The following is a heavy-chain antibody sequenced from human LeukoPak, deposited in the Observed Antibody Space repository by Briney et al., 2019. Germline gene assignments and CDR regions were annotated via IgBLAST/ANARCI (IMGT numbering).Heavy chain of an antibody. CDR2: IRGSRGST. V-gene: IGHV3-23*01. CDR1: GFTFSSYA. J-gene: IGHJ3*02. D-gene: IGHD6-19*01. Sequence: GGALRLSCAAPGFTFSSYAMSWVRQAPGKGMEWVSAIRGSRGSTYYADSVKGRFTISRDNSKNKLYLQMNSLRAEDTAVYYCAKGHPSGWYVPDDAFDIWGQGTMVTVSS. CDR3: AKGHPSGWYVPDDAFDI.